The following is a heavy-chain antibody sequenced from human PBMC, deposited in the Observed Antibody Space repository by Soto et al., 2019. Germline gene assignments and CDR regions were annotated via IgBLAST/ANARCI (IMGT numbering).Heavy chain of an antibody. CDR2: IYYNDDR. CDR3: AHSDGGYEIIYFDF. Sequence: SGPPLVNPPQTLTLTCTFSGFSFTTAGVAVGWIRQTPGGALEWLTLIYYNDDRRFSPSLKTRLTITGDTSKNQVVLSLTNVDPGDTATYFCAHSDGGYEIIYFDFWGQGIPVTVSS. D-gene: IGHD5-12*01. V-gene: IGHV2-5*01. CDR1: GFSFTTAGVA. J-gene: IGHJ4*02.